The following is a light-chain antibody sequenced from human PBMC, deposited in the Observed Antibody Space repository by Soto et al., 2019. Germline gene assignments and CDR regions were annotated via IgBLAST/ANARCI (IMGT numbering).Light chain of an antibody. Sequence: EIVLTQSPATLSLSPGESATLCCRATRSVSSYLAWYQQKPGQAPRLLIYDASSRPTDLPARFSGSGSGTDFTLTISSLEPEDFALYYCQQRSNWPITFSQGTRLEIK. CDR2: DAS. J-gene: IGKJ5*01. CDR1: RSVSSY. CDR3: QQRSNWPIT. V-gene: IGKV3-11*01.